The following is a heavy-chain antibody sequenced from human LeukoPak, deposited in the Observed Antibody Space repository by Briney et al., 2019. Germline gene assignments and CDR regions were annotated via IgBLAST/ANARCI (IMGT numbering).Heavy chain of an antibody. J-gene: IGHJ6*04. CDR3: AELGITMIGGV. V-gene: IGHV3-48*03. Sequence: GGSLRLSCAASGFTFSSYEMNWVRQVPGKGLEWVSYISSSGSTIYYADSVKGRFTISRDNAKNSLYLQMNSLRAEDTAVYYCAELGITMIGGVWGKGTAVTISS. CDR1: GFTFSSYE. D-gene: IGHD3-10*02. CDR2: ISSSGSTI.